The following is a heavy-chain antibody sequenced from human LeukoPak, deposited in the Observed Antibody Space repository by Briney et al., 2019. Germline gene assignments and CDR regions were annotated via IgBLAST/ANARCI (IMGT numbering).Heavy chain of an antibody. V-gene: IGHV3-21*01. J-gene: IGHJ4*02. CDR1: GFTFSSYS. CDR2: ISSSSSYI. Sequence: GGSLGLSCAASGFTFSSYSMNWVRQAPGKGLEWVSSISSSSSYIYYADSVKGRFTISRDNAKNSLYLQMNSLRAEDTAVYYCARAQGRGYSYGFPTQIDYWGQGTLVTVSS. D-gene: IGHD5-18*01. CDR3: ARAQGRGYSYGFPTQIDY.